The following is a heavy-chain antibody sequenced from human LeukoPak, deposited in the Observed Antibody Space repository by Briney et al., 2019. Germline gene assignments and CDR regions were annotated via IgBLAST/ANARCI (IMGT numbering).Heavy chain of an antibody. D-gene: IGHD3-10*01. V-gene: IGHV3-64D*06. J-gene: IGHJ4*02. Sequence: GGSLRLSCSASGFTFSSYAVHWVRQAPGKGLEYVSAISSNGGSTYYADSVKGRFTISRDNSKNTLYLQMSSLRAEDTAVYYCVTDRRGILVRGTTFDYWGQGTLVTVSS. CDR1: GFTFSSYA. CDR3: VTDRRGILVRGTTFDY. CDR2: ISSNGGST.